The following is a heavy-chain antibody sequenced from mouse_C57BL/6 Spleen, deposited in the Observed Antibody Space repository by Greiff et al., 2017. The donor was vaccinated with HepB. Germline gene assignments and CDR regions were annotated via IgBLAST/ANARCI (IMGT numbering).Heavy chain of an antibody. Sequence: EVKLMESGGDLVKPGGSLKLSCAASGFTFSSYGMSWVRQTPDKRLEWVATISSGGSYTYYPDSVKGRFTISRDNAKNTLYLQMSSLKSEDTAMYYCARHLLDDWYFDVWGTGTTVTVSS. CDR1: GFTFSSYG. CDR3: ARHLLDDWYFDV. V-gene: IGHV5-6*01. J-gene: IGHJ1*03. CDR2: ISSGGSYT.